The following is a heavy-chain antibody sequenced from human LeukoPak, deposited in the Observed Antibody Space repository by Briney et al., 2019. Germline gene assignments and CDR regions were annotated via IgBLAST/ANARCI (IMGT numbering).Heavy chain of an antibody. CDR3: AKGRANYNIDY. CDR1: GFTFSSYA. CDR2: ISGSGGST. D-gene: IGHD4/OR15-4a*01. J-gene: IGHJ4*02. V-gene: IGHV3-23*01. Sequence: PGGSLRLSCAASGFTFSSYAMNWVRQAPGKGLEWVSAISGSGGSTYFADSVKGRFTISRDNSKNTLFLQMNSLRAEDTALYYCAKGRANYNIDYWGQGTLVSVSS.